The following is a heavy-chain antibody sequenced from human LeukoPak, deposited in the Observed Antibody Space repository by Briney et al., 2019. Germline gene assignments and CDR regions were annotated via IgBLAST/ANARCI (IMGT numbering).Heavy chain of an antibody. Sequence: GGSLRLSCVASGFTFVSHWMTWVRQAPGKGLEWVANINQDGSERYYVDSVKGRFTISRDNSKNTLYLQMNSLRAEDTAVYYCAKDSRGYFDYWGQGTLVTVSS. CDR2: INQDGSER. D-gene: IGHD2/OR15-2a*01. CDR3: AKDSRGYFDY. J-gene: IGHJ4*02. V-gene: IGHV3-7*03. CDR1: GFTFVSHW.